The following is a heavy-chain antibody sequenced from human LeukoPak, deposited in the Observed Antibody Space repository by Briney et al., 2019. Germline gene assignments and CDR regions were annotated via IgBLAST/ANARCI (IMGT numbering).Heavy chain of an antibody. CDR3: ATHINWNYAGILDY. CDR2: INPNSGDT. J-gene: IGHJ4*02. CDR1: GYTFTSNY. Sequence: ASVKVSCKASGYTFTSNYIHWLRQAPGQGLEWMGRINPNSGDTKFAQKFQGRVTMSRDTSLSTAYMELSRLTSDDTTVYFCATHINWNYAGILDYWGQGALVTVSS. V-gene: IGHV1-2*06. D-gene: IGHD1-7*01.